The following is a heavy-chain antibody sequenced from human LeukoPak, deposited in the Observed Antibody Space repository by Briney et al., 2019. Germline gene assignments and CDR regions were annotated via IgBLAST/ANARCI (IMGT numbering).Heavy chain of an antibody. Sequence: PSETLSLTCAVYGGSFSGYYWSWIRQPPGKGLEWIGEINHSGSTNYNPSLKSRVTISVDTSKNQFSLKLSSVTAADTAVYYCARGSSSWYVLLFWGQGTLVTVSS. CDR2: INHSGST. CDR3: ARGSSSWYVLLF. D-gene: IGHD6-13*01. CDR1: GGSFSGYY. V-gene: IGHV4-34*01. J-gene: IGHJ4*02.